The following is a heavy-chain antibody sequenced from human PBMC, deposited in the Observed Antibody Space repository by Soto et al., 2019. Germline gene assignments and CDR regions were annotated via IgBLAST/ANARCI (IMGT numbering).Heavy chain of an antibody. CDR1: SGSISSSNW. Sequence: QVQLQESGPGLVKPSGTLSLTCAVSSGSISSSNWWSWVRQPPGKGLEWIGEIYHSGSTNYNPSLKSRVTVSVDSSKNQFSLKLSSVTAADTAVYYCATVADAATYFDYWGQGTLVTVSS. CDR3: ATVADAATYFDY. V-gene: IGHV4-4*02. D-gene: IGHD2-15*01. CDR2: IYHSGST. J-gene: IGHJ4*02.